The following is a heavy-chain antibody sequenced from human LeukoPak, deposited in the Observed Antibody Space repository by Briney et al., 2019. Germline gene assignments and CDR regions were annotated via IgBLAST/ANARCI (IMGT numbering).Heavy chain of an antibody. V-gene: IGHV1-69*05. Sequence: SVKVSCKASGGTFSSYAISWVRQAPGQGLKWMGGIIPIFGTANYAQKFQGRVTITTDESTSTAYMELSSLRSEDTAVYYCALLSYKDLDYWGQGTLVTVSS. D-gene: IGHD1-26*01. CDR3: ALLSYKDLDY. CDR2: IIPIFGTA. CDR1: GGTFSSYA. J-gene: IGHJ4*02.